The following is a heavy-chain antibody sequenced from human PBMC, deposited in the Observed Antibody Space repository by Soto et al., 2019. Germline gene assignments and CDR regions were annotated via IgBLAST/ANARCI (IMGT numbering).Heavy chain of an antibody. CDR3: AKDGRDYGDRYYYGMDV. V-gene: IGHV3-23*01. Sequence: GGSLRLSCAASGFTFSSYAMSWVRQAPGKGLEWVSAISVSGGSTYYADSVKGRFTISRDNSKNTLYLQMNSLRAEDTAVYYCAKDGRDYGDRYYYGMDVWGQGTTVTVSS. J-gene: IGHJ6*02. CDR1: GFTFSSYA. D-gene: IGHD4-17*01. CDR2: ISVSGGST.